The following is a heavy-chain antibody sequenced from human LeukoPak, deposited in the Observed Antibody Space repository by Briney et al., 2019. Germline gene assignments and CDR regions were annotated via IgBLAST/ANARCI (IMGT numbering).Heavy chain of an antibody. CDR1: GFTFSPVW. J-gene: IGHJ4*02. V-gene: IGHV3-74*01. D-gene: IGHD4-23*01. Sequence: PGGSLRLSCAASGFTFSPVWMHWVRQAPGKGLMWVSHIINDGSYTTYADSVKGRFTISRDNAKNTVYLQMNSLRVEDTAVYYCARGRPHGNDYWGQGTLVTVSS. CDR2: IINDGSYT. CDR3: ARGRPHGNDY.